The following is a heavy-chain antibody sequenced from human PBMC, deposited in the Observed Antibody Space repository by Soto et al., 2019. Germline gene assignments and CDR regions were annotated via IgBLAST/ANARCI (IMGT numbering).Heavy chain of an antibody. V-gene: IGHV1-2*02. D-gene: IGHD2-15*01. CDR2: INPNSGGT. Sequence: EDSVKVSCKASGYTFPGYYINWVRQAPGQGLEWMGWINPNSGGTNYAQKFQGRVTMTRDTSISTAYMELSRLRSDDTAVYYCARGTAEKLRWDYYGMDVWGQGTTVTVSS. J-gene: IGHJ6*02. CDR3: ARGTAEKLRWDYYGMDV. CDR1: GYTFPGYY.